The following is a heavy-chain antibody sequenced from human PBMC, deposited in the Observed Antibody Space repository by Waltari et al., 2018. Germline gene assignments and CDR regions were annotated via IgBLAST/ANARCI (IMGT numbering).Heavy chain of an antibody. J-gene: IGHJ4*02. V-gene: IGHV4-4*07. D-gene: IGHD3-10*01. CDR2: IYRSGST. CDR1: VGSISSFH. CDR3: ARGSNYGSGSYIGSFDF. Sequence: QVQLQESGPGLVKPSETLSLTCNVSVGSISSFHWSWIRQSAGKGLEWIGRIYRSGSTNYNPSLKSRVTMSVDTSKNQFSLRLTSMTAADTAVYYCARGSNYGSGSYIGSFDFWGQGTPVSVSS.